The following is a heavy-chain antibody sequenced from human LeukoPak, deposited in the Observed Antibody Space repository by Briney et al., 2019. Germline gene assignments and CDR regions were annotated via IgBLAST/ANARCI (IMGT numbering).Heavy chain of an antibody. J-gene: IGHJ4*02. D-gene: IGHD5-18*01. CDR3: TTGTWIQLWVPDY. V-gene: IGHV3-15*01. Sequence: TGGSLRLSCAASGFTFSKACMSWVRQAPGKGLEWVGHIKSKTDGGTTDFAAPVKGRFSISRDDSTNTLFLQMNSLKAEDTAVYYCTTGTWIQLWVPDYWGQGTLVTVSS. CDR1: GFTFSKAC. CDR2: IKSKTDGGTT.